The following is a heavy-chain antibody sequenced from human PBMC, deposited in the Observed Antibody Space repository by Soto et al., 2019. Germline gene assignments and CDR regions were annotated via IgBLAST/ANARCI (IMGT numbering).Heavy chain of an antibody. J-gene: IGHJ4*02. Sequence: LQLQESGPGLVKPSETLSLTCTVSGGSITKTSYYWGWIRQAPGKGLEWIGTFYYPGKTYYNPSLKSRVTVSVDMSKNQIFLRLSSVTAADTAVYFCASTITMIRGVLPVDYWGQGTLVAVSS. V-gene: IGHV4-39*01. CDR3: ASTITMIRGVLPVDY. D-gene: IGHD3-10*01. CDR1: GGSITKTSYY. CDR2: FYYPGKT.